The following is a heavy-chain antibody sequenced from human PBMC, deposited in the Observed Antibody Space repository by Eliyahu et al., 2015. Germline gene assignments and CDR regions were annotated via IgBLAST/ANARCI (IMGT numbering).Heavy chain of an antibody. CDR1: GFTVSSNY. V-gene: IGHV3-66*01. D-gene: IGHD6-19*01. J-gene: IGHJ4*02. CDR3: ASPAVAALGY. Sequence: EVQLVESGGGLVQPGGSLRLSCAASGFTVSSNYMSWVRQAPGKGVGWGSVIYSGGSTYYADSVKGRFTISRDNSKNTLYLQMNSLRAEDTAVYYCASPAVAALGYWGQGTLVTVSS. CDR2: IYSGGST.